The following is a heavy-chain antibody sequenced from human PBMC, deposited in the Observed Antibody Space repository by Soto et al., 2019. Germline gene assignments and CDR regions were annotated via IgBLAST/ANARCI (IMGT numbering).Heavy chain of an antibody. J-gene: IGHJ6*02. CDR3: ARIKWGLNYYNGMDV. D-gene: IGHD1-26*01. CDR2: INPKTAAT. Sequence: GESLKISCKPSGYSFSDYFIQWVRQAPGQGLEWVAWINPKTAATNYAKKFQGRVSLTWDTSSTTAYMELTRLRPDDTAVYYCARIKWGLNYYNGMDVWGQGTTVTVSS. CDR1: GYSFSDYF. V-gene: IGHV1-2*02.